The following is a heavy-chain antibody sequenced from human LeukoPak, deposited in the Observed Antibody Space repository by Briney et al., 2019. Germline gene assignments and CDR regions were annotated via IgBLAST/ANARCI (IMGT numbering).Heavy chain of an antibody. D-gene: IGHD2-2*01. Sequence: GASVKVSCKASGGTFSSYAISWVRPAPGQGLEWMGRIIPILGIANYAQKFQGRVTITADKSTSTAYMELSSLRSEDTAVYYCAAWDCSSTSCQYYYYYYGMDVWGQGTTVTVSS. V-gene: IGHV1-69*04. CDR3: AAWDCSSTSCQYYYYYYGMDV. J-gene: IGHJ6*02. CDR2: IIPILGIA. CDR1: GGTFSSYA.